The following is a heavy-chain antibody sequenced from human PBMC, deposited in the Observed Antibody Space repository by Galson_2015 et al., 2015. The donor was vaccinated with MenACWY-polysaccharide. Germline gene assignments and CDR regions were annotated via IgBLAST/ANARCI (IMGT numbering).Heavy chain of an antibody. D-gene: IGHD3-22*01. CDR3: ARGGGPDSSGYLLDY. Sequence: TLSLTCTVSGGSISSGGYYWSWLRQHPGKGLEWIGYIYYSGSTYYNPSLKSRVTISVDTSKNQFSLKLSSVTAADTAVYYCARGGGPDSSGYLLDYWGPATLVPVSS. V-gene: IGHV4-31*03. CDR2: IYYSGST. J-gene: IGHJ4*01. CDR1: GGSISSGGYY.